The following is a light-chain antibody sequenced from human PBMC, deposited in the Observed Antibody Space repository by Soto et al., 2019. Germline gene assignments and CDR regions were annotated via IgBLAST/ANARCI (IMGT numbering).Light chain of an antibody. J-gene: IGKJ5*01. CDR2: GAS. V-gene: IGKV1-39*01. Sequence: DIQMTQSPSSLSVSVGDRVTITCRASQSIGGFLNWYQLKPGKAPNLLMYGASYLKSGVPTRFSGSGSGTDFTLTISSLQPEDFAIYYCQQTYTTPEITFGQGTRLEIK. CDR1: QSIGGF. CDR3: QQTYTTPEIT.